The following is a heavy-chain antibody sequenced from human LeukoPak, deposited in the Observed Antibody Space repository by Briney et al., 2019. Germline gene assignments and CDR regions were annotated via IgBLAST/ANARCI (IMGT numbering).Heavy chain of an antibody. CDR3: AKGSSTSRPYYFDY. CDR2: IYSGGST. CDR1: GFTVSSNY. D-gene: IGHD2-2*01. V-gene: IGHV3-66*01. Sequence: PGGSLRLSCAASGFTVSSNYMSWVRQAPGKGLEWVSVIYSGGSTYYADSVKGRFTISRDNSKNTLYLQMNSLRAEDTAEYYCAKGSSTSRPYYFDYWGQGTLVTVSS. J-gene: IGHJ4*02.